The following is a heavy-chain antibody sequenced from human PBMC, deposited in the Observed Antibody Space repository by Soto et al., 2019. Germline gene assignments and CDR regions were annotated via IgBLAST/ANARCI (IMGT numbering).Heavy chain of an antibody. CDR2: ISGSGGST. V-gene: IGHV3-23*01. CDR3: AKEGVGVRYFDWLLWKYWFDP. J-gene: IGHJ5*02. D-gene: IGHD3-9*01. CDR1: GFTFSSYA. Sequence: GGSLRLSCAASGFTFSSYAMSWVRQAPGKGLEWVSAISGSGGSTYYADSVKGRFTISRDNSKNTLYLQMNSLRAEDTAVYYCAKEGVGVRYFDWLLWKYWFDPWGQGTLVTVSS.